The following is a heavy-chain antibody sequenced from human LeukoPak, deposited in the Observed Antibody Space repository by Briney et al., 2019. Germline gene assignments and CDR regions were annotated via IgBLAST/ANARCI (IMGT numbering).Heavy chain of an antibody. CDR2: VSAYNGNT. D-gene: IGHD3-10*01. CDR3: ARGQTNRLLWVGELLSNINPFDY. CDR1: GYTFTSYG. V-gene: IGHV1-18*01. J-gene: IGHJ4*02. Sequence: ASVKVSCKASGYTFTSYGISWVRQAPAQGLEWMGWVSAYNGNTNYAQKLQGRVTMTTDTSTSTAYMELRSLRSDDTAVYYCARGQTNRLLWVGELLSNINPFDYWGQGTLVTVSS.